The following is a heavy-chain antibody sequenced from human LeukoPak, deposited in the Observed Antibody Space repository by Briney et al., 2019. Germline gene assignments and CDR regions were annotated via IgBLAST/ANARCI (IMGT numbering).Heavy chain of an antibody. CDR3: ATSGWYLLPGVY. V-gene: IGHV4-39*01. Sequence: SETLSLTCTVSGESISSTNCYWGWIRQPPGKGLEWIGSIYYSGSTYYNPSLESRVTISVDTSKNQFSLKLSSVTAADTAVYYCATSGWYLLPGVYWGQGTLVTVSS. CDR2: IYYSGST. CDR1: GESISSTNCY. D-gene: IGHD6-19*01. J-gene: IGHJ4*02.